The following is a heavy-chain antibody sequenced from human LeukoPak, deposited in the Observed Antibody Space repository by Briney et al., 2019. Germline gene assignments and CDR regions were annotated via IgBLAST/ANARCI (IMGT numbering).Heavy chain of an antibody. D-gene: IGHD5-18*01. CDR1: GDSISSDNYY. J-gene: IGHJ4*02. V-gene: IGHV4-30-4*01. CDR3: ARSRIQLWNSPFDY. CDR2: IYYSGST. Sequence: PSQTLSLTCTVSGDSISSDNYYWNWIRQPPGKGLEWIGYIYYSGSTYYNPSLKSRVTISVDTSKNQFSLKLSSVTAADTAVYYCARSRIQLWNSPFDYWGQGTLVTVSS.